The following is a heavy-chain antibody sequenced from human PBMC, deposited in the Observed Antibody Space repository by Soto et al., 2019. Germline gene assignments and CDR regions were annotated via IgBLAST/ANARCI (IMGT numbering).Heavy chain of an antibody. D-gene: IGHD5-12*01. CDR3: AKVRGGHDYDY. CDR2: ISGSGVST. Sequence: EVQLVESGGGLVQPGGSLRLSCVASGFTFSSYAMSWVRQAPGKGLEWVSSISGSGVSTYYADSVKGRFTVSRDNSKNTLFLQMNSLRAEDTALYYCAKVRGGHDYDYWGQGTLVTVSS. J-gene: IGHJ4*02. CDR1: GFTFSSYA. V-gene: IGHV3-23*04.